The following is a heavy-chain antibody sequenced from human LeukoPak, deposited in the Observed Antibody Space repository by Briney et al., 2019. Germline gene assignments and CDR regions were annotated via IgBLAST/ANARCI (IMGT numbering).Heavy chain of an antibody. CDR3: ARGRAPTLEWLLYAFDY. J-gene: IGHJ4*02. V-gene: IGHV1-2*02. CDR2: INPNSGGT. CDR1: GYTFTGYY. Sequence: ASVKVSCKASGYTFTGYYMHWVRQAPGQGLEWMGWINPNSGGTNYAQKFQGRVTMTRDTSISTAYMELSRLRSDETAVYYCARGRAPTLEWLLYAFDYWGQGTLVTVSS. D-gene: IGHD3-3*01.